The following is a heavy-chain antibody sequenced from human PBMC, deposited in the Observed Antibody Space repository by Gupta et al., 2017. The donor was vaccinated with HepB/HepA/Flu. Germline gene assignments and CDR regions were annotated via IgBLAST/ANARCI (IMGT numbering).Heavy chain of an antibody. CDR3: ARSNYCSSSSCFFGYNYFDF. J-gene: IGHJ6*04. Sequence: QLQLQESGPGLGKPSETLSLTCTVSGDSISNSHPYWGWIRQSPGKGLEWIWSIYHSGSTYFNPSLKSRVIISINTSKNQFSLKLASVTAADTAVYYCARSNYCSSSSCFFGYNYFDFWGNGTTVIVSS. CDR1: GDSISNSHPY. D-gene: IGHD2-2*01. CDR2: IYHSGST. V-gene: IGHV4-39*01.